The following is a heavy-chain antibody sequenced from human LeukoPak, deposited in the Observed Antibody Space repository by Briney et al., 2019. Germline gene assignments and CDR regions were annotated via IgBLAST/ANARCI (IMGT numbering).Heavy chain of an antibody. CDR1: GYSISSGYY. CDR3: ARQLGQFWSGERAFDI. J-gene: IGHJ3*02. V-gene: IGHV4-38-2*01. CDR2: IYHSGST. D-gene: IGHD3-3*01. Sequence: SETLSLTCAVSGYSISSGYYWGWIRQPPGKGLEWVGSIYHSGSTYYNPSLKSRVTISVDTSKNQFSLKLSSVTAADTAVYYCARQLGQFWSGERAFDIWGPGTMVTVSS.